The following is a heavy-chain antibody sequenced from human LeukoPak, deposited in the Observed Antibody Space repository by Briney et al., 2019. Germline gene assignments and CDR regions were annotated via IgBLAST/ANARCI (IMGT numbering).Heavy chain of an antibody. Sequence: GGSLRLSCAASGFTFSSYSMNWVRQAPGKGLEWVSSISSSSSNIYYADSVKGRFTISRDNAKNSLYLQMNSLRVEDTAVYYCARCTTGRTFGSLREIKRSREIDYWGQGTPVTVSS. CDR1: GFTFSSYS. J-gene: IGHJ4*02. V-gene: IGHV3-21*06. CDR3: ARCTTGRTFGSLREIKRSREIDY. D-gene: IGHD1-1*01. CDR2: ISSSSSNI.